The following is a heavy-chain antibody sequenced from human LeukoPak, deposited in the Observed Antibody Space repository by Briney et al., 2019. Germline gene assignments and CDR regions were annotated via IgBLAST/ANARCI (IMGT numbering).Heavy chain of an antibody. CDR1: GGSISSGSYY. J-gene: IGHJ4*02. Sequence: SQTLSLTCTVSGGSISSGSYYWSWIRQPAGKGLEWIGRIYTSGSTNYSPSLKSRVTISVDTSKNQFSLKLSSVTAADAAVYYCARSGSYYSYYFDYWGQGTLVTVSS. V-gene: IGHV4-61*02. CDR3: ARSGSYYSYYFDY. CDR2: IYTSGST. D-gene: IGHD1-26*01.